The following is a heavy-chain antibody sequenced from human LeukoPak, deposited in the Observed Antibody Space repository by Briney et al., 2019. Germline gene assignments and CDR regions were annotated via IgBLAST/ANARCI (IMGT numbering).Heavy chain of an antibody. Sequence: GGSLRLSCAASGFTFSDYFMSWIRQAPGKGLDWVSYINPDGSSKYYADSVKGRFTIFRDNAKNSLYLQMGSLRVEDTAVYYCARDPYSGSYGPYYYYYMDVWGEGTTVTISS. CDR1: GFTFSDYF. CDR2: INPDGSSK. V-gene: IGHV3-11*04. J-gene: IGHJ6*03. CDR3: ARDPYSGSYGPYYYYYMDV. D-gene: IGHD1-26*01.